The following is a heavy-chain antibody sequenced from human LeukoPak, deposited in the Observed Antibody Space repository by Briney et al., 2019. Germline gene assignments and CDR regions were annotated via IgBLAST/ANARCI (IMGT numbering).Heavy chain of an antibody. J-gene: IGHJ3*02. CDR2: FDPEDGET. V-gene: IGHV1-24*01. CDR3: ARVFPAMAKGAFDI. Sequence: VASVKVSCTVSGYTLTELSMHWVRQAPGKGLEWMGGFDPEDGETIYAQKFQGRVTMTEDTSTDTAYMELSSLRSEDTAVYYCARVFPAMAKGAFDIWGQGTMVTVSS. D-gene: IGHD5-18*01. CDR1: GYTLTELS.